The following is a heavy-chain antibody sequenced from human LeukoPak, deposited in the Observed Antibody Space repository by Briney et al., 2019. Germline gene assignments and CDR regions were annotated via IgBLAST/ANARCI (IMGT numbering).Heavy chain of an antibody. D-gene: IGHD4-17*01. J-gene: IGHJ6*02. CDR3: AREVNTVTALYGMDV. CDR1: GFTFSDYY. CDR2: ISRGGSTI. V-gene: IGHV3-11*01. Sequence: GGSLRLSCAASGFTFSDYYMSWIRQAPGKGLEWVSYISRGGSTIYYADSVKGRFTISRDDAKNSLYLQMNSLRAEDTAVYYCAREVNTVTALYGMDVWGRGTTVTVSS.